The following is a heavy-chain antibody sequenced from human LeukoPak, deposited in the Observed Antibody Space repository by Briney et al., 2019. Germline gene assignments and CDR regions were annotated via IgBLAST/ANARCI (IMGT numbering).Heavy chain of an antibody. CDR3: VKDARRTSGWYYFDY. CDR2: ISDSGGST. CDR1: GFTFSSYS. D-gene: IGHD6-19*01. V-gene: IGHV3-23*01. J-gene: IGHJ4*02. Sequence: GGSLRLSRAASGFTFSSYSMNWVRQAPGKGLEWVSAISDSGGSTYYADSVKGRFTVSRDNSKNTLYLQMNSLRAEDTAVYYCVKDARRTSGWYYFDYWGQGTLVTVSS.